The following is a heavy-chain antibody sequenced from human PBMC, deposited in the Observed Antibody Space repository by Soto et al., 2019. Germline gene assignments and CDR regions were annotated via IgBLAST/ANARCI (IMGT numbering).Heavy chain of an antibody. Sequence: QVQLVQSGTEVKKPGSSVKVSCKASGGTFRKYPINWVRQATGQGLECMGSIFPLTDIPDYAQNFQARLTISADNSTSTAYMELSSLTSDDTAMYFCARGPLVVLNYFESWGQGTLVTVSS. CDR2: IFPLTDIP. J-gene: IGHJ4*02. CDR3: ARGPLVVLNYFES. V-gene: IGHV1-69*02. CDR1: GGTFRKYP.